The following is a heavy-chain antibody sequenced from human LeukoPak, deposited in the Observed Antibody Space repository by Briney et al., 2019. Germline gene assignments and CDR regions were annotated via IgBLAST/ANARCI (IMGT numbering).Heavy chain of an antibody. Sequence: SETLSLTCTVSGGSISSSSYYWGWIRQPPGEGLEWIGSIYYSGSTYYNPSLKSRVTISVDTSKNQFSLKLSSVTAADTAVYYCAREVQHYAGSVYDHDAFDIWGQGTMVTVSS. CDR3: AREVQHYAGSVYDHDAFDI. CDR2: IYYSGST. J-gene: IGHJ3*02. CDR1: GGSISSSSYY. V-gene: IGHV4-39*02. D-gene: IGHD3-22*01.